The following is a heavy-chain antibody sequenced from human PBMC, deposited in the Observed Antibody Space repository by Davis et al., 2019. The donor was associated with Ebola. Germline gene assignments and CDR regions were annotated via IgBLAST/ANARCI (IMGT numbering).Heavy chain of an antibody. J-gene: IGHJ4*02. Sequence: GESLKISCAASGFTFSRYAMSWVRQAPGKGLEWVSAISGSGGSTYYADSVKGRFTISRDNSKNTLYLQMNSLRAEDTAVYYCAKEVVVTYFDYWGQGTLVTVSS. CDR3: AKEVVVTYFDY. CDR1: GFTFSRYA. V-gene: IGHV3-23*01. CDR2: ISGSGGST. D-gene: IGHD2-21*02.